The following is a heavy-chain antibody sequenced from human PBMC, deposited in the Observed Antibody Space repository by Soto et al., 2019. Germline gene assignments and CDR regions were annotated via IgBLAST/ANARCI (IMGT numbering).Heavy chain of an antibody. CDR3: ARVGRLRFFDY. J-gene: IGHJ4*02. D-gene: IGHD5-12*01. V-gene: IGHV3-13*04. CDR2: IGTAGDT. CDR1: GFTFSSYD. Sequence: EVQLVESGGGLVQPGGSLRLSCAASGFTFSSYDMHWVRQATGKGLEWVSSIGTAGDTYYPGSVKGRFTISRENAKNSLYLQMNRLRAADTAVYYCARVGRLRFFDYWGQGTLVTVSS.